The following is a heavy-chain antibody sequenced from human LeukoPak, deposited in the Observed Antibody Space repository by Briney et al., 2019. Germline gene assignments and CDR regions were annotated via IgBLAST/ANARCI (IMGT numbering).Heavy chain of an antibody. J-gene: IGHJ4*02. V-gene: IGHV5-51*01. CDR1: GYSFTSYW. CDR3: ARHSFYGSGSYSPGDH. D-gene: IGHD3-10*01. Sequence: GESLKISCKGSGYSFTSYWIAWVRQMPGKGLEWMGIIYPGDSDIRYSPSFQAQVTISADKSISTAYLQWSSLKASDTAMYYCARHSFYGSGSYSPGDHWGQGTLVTVSS. CDR2: IYPGDSDI.